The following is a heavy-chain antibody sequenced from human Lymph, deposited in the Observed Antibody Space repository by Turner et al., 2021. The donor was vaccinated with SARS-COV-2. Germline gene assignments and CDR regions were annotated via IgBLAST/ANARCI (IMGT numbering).Heavy chain of an antibody. V-gene: IGHV4-39*02. D-gene: IGHD5-12*01. Sequence: LQLQESGPCLVKLSETLSLTCTVSGGSISSSSYYWVWFRQRPGKGWEWIGIISYGGSNYYNPSLRSRVTISVDTSKNHFSLKLSSVTAAETALYYCAIRRWLRGPIDYWGQGTLVTVSS. J-gene: IGHJ4*02. CDR2: ISYGGSN. CDR1: GGSISSSSYY. CDR3: AIRRWLRGPIDY.